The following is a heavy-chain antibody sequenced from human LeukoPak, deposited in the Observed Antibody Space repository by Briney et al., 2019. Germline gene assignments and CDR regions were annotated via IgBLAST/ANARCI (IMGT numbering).Heavy chain of an antibody. CDR2: IYYSGST. CDR1: GGSISSSSYY. D-gene: IGHD3-22*01. J-gene: IGHJ5*02. CDR3: ARDTWFNWFDP. Sequence: SETLSLTCTVSGGSISSSSYYWGWIRQPPGKGLEWIGSIYYSGSTYYNPSLKSRVTISVDTSKNQFSLKLSSVTAADTAVYYCARDTWFNWFDPWGQGTLVTVSS. V-gene: IGHV4-39*02.